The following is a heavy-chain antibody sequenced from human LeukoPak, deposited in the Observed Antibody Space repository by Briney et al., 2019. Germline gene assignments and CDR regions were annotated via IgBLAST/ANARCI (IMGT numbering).Heavy chain of an antibody. CDR2: ISSSSSYI. CDR3: ARVGYSSGWYGWFDP. CDR1: GFTFNIYS. D-gene: IGHD6-19*01. Sequence: PGGSLRLSCAASGFTFNIYSMNWVRQAPGKGLEWVSSISSSSSYIYYADSVKGRFTISRDNAKNSLFLQMNSLRAEDTAVYYCARVGYSSGWYGWFDPWGQGTLVTVSS. J-gene: IGHJ5*02. V-gene: IGHV3-21*01.